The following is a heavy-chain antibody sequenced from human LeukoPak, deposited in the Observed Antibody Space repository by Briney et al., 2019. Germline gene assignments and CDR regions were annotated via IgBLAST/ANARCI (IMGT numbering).Heavy chain of an antibody. CDR3: ARDGIRDHSWSLFDD. CDR1: GYTLTELS. V-gene: IGHV1-24*01. D-gene: IGHD3-3*02. Sequence: ASVKVSCKVSGYTLTELSMHWARQAPGKGLEWMGGFDPEDGETIYAQKFQDRVIMTKDTSTKTAYMEMRNLRSDDTAVYYCARDGIRDHSWSLFDDWGQGTLVTVTS. CDR2: FDPEDGET. J-gene: IGHJ4*02.